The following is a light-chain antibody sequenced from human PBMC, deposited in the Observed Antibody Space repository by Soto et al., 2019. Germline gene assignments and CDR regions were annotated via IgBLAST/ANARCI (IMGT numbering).Light chain of an antibody. CDR1: SSNIGSNT. V-gene: IGLV1-44*01. Sequence: QSVLTQPPSASGTYGQRVAISCSGSSSNIGSNTVNWYQQLPGTAPKLLIYTDNRRPSGVPDRFSGSKSGTSASLAISGLQSEDEADYHCAAWDDSLNGWVFGGGTKVTVL. J-gene: IGLJ3*02. CDR3: AAWDDSLNGWV. CDR2: TDN.